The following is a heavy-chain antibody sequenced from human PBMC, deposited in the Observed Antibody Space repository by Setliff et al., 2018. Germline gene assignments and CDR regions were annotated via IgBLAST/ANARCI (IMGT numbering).Heavy chain of an antibody. CDR1: GYTFSHSG. CDR3: SRLVRYCTRTSCQRLSGDDY. V-gene: IGHV1-18*01. D-gene: IGHD2-2*01. CDR2: ISVYSGNT. J-gene: IGHJ4*02. Sequence: ASVKVSCKASGYTFSHSGITWVRQAPGQGLEWMGWISVYSGNTNYAQKLQGRVTMTTDASTNTAYMELRGLTSDDTAIYYCSRLVRYCTRTSCQRLSGDDYWGQGALVTVSS.